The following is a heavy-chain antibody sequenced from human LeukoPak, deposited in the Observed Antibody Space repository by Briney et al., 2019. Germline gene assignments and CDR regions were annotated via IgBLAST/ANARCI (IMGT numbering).Heavy chain of an antibody. V-gene: IGHV1-2*02. CDR1: GYTFTGYY. D-gene: IGHD3-10*01. CDR3: ARDQVRLLWFGETSPWFDP. CDR2: INPNSGGT. J-gene: IGHJ5*02. Sequence: ASVKVFCKASGYTFTGYYMHWVRQAPGQGLEWMGWINPNSGGTNYAQKFQGRVTMTRDTSISTAYMELSRLRSDDTAVYYCARDQVRLLWFGETSPWFDPWGQGTLVTVSS.